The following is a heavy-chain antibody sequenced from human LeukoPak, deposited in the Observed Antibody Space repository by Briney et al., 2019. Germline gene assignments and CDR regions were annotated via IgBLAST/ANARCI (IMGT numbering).Heavy chain of an antibody. Sequence: GSLRLSCAASGFTFSSYAMSWVRQAPGKGLEWVSAISGSGGSTYYADSVKGRFTISRDNSKNTLYLQMNSLRAEDTAVYYCAKKRGYCSSTSCFVFDYWGQGTLVTVSS. CDR3: AKKRGYCSSTSCFVFDY. D-gene: IGHD2-2*01. CDR1: GFTFSSYA. J-gene: IGHJ4*02. CDR2: ISGSGGST. V-gene: IGHV3-23*01.